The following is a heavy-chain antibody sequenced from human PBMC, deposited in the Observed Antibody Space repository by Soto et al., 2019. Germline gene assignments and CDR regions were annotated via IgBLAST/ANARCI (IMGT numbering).Heavy chain of an antibody. CDR1: GYTLTELS. CDR3: ATVARSLYYYDSSGYKEFDY. V-gene: IGHV1-24*01. Sequence: GASVKVSCKVSGYTLTELSMHWVRQAPGKGLEWMGGFDPEDGETIYAQKFQGRVTMTEDTSTDTAYMELSSLRSEDTAVYYCATVARSLYYYDSSGYKEFDYWGQGTLVTVSS. D-gene: IGHD3-22*01. CDR2: FDPEDGET. J-gene: IGHJ4*02.